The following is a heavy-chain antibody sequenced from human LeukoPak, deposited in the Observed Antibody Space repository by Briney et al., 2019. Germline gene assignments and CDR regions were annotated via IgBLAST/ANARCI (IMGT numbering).Heavy chain of an antibody. CDR2: IYYSGST. D-gene: IGHD1-26*01. CDR3: ARQERGRWELHY. Sequence: SETLSLTCTASGGSISSSSYYWGWIRQPPGKGLEWIGSIYYSGSTYYNPSLKSRVTISVDTSKNQFSLKLSSVTAADTAVYYCARQERGRWELHYWGQGTLVTVSS. CDR1: GGSISSSSYY. V-gene: IGHV4-39*01. J-gene: IGHJ4*02.